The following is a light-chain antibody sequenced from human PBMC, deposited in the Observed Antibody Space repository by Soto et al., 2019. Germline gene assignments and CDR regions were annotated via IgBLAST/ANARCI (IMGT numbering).Light chain of an antibody. CDR1: SSDVGSYNL. Sequence: QSALTQPASVSGSPGQSITISCTGTSSDVGSYNLVSWYQQHPGKAPKLMIYDVSKRPSGVSNRLAGSRSGNTASLTISGLQSDDEDDYSCCSFAGRSTVVFGGGTKVTVL. V-gene: IGLV2-23*02. J-gene: IGLJ2*01. CDR3: CSFAGRSTVV. CDR2: DVS.